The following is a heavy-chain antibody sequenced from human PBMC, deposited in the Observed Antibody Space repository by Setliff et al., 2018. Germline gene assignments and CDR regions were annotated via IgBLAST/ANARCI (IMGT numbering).Heavy chain of an antibody. CDR2: ISWNSGIV. J-gene: IGHJ4*02. CDR1: GFTFDDYA. V-gene: IGHV3-9*03. CDR3: AKGYCSSTSCYVDY. Sequence: GGSLRLSCAASGFTFDDYAMHWVRQAPGKGLEWVSGISWNSGIVAYADSVKGRFTISRDNAKNPLYLQMNSLRAEDMALYYCAKGYCSSTSCYVDYWGQGTLVTVSS. D-gene: IGHD2-2*01.